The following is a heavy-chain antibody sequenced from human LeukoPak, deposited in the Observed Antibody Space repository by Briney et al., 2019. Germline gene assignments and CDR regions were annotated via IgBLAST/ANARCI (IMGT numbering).Heavy chain of an antibody. CDR3: TRVQYLSPRRTLTTHFDL. V-gene: IGHV3-49*03. CDR2: IKSKAYGGTT. D-gene: IGHD4-17*01. J-gene: IGHJ2*01. CDR1: GFTFGDYA. Sequence: GGSLTLSCTASGFTFGDYAMSWLRQAPGKGLEWVSFIKSKAYGGTTEYAASVKGRFTTSRDDSKSIAYLQMNSLKTEDTAVYYSTRVQYLSPRRTLTTHFDLWGRGTLVTAS.